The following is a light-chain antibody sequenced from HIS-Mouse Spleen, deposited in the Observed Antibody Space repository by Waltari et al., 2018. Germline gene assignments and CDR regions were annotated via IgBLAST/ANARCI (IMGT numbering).Light chain of an antibody. J-gene: IGKJ3*01. V-gene: IGKV1-5*03. Sequence: DIQMTQSPSTLSASVGDRVTITCRASQSISSWLAWYQQKPGKAPKLLIYRACSLESGVPSRFSGNGSGTEFTLTISSLQPDDFATYYCQQYNSYIFTFGPGTKVDIK. CDR1: QSISSW. CDR2: RAC. CDR3: QQYNSYIFT.